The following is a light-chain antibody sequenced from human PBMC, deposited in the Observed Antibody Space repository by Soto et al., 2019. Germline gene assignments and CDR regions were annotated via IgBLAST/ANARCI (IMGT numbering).Light chain of an antibody. CDR2: EGS. V-gene: IGLV2-23*01. CDR1: GSDVGSFTL. CDR3: SSFLGGSTL. Sequence: QSALTQPPSVSGSPGQSITISCTATGSDVGSFTLVSWYQQHPGEAPKLIIYEGSERPSGISFRFSGSKSGNTASLTISGLRPEDEADYYCSSFLGGSTLFGGGTKLTVL. J-gene: IGLJ2*01.